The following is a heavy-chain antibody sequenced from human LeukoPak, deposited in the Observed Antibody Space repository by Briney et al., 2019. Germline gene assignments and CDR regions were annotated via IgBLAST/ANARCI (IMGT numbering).Heavy chain of an antibody. D-gene: IGHD5-18*01. V-gene: IGHV1-69*05. CDR3: ARGGGGGTAMVRSANY. J-gene: IGHJ4*02. CDR2: IIPIFGTA. CDR1: GGTFSSYA. Sequence: ASVKVSCKASGGTFSSYAISWVRQAPGQGLEWMGGIIPIFGTANYAQKFQGRVTITTDESTSTAYMELSSLRSEDTAVYYCARGGGGGTAMVRSANYWGQGTLVTVSS.